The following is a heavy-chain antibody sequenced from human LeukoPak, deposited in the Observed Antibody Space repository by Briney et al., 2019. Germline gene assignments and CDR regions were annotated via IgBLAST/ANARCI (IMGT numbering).Heavy chain of an antibody. CDR2: IIPIFGTA. V-gene: IGHV1-69*05. CDR3: ARDRAAARPYYYYYYMDV. Sequence: SVKVSCKASGGTFSSYAISWVRQAPGQGLEWMGGIIPIFGTASYAQKFQGRVTITTDESTSTAYMELSSLRSEDTAVYYCARDRAAARPYYYYYYMDVWGKGTTVTVSS. D-gene: IGHD6-13*01. CDR1: GGTFSSYA. J-gene: IGHJ6*03.